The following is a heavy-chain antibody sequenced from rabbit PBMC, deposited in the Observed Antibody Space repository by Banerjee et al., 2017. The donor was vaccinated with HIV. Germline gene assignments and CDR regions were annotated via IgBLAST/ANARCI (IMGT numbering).Heavy chain of an antibody. CDR1: GFDFSSYG. J-gene: IGHJ6*01. Sequence: QEQLVESGGGLVQPGGSLKLSCKASGFDFSSYGVSWVRQDPGKGLEWIGCINTGMGSTGFPSWAKDRFTISKTSSTKVTVKMTSLAAADPATYFCAREAGSRGGLWGQGTLSP. CDR2: INTGMGST. V-gene: IGHV1S39*01. CDR3: AREAGSRGGL. D-gene: IGHD4-2*01.